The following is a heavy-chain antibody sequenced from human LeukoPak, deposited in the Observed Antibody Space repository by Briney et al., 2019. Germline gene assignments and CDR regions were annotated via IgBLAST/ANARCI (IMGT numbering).Heavy chain of an antibody. V-gene: IGHV3-23*01. CDR3: ARHTGSGYYYGN. CDR1: GFTFSSYA. CDR2: ISGSGDST. J-gene: IGHJ4*02. D-gene: IGHD3-22*01. Sequence: GGSLRLSCAASGFTFSSYAMSWVRQAPGKGLEWVSAISGSGDSTFYADSVKGRFTISRDNSKDTLYLQMNSLRAEDTAVYYCARHTGSGYYYGNWGQGTLVTVSS.